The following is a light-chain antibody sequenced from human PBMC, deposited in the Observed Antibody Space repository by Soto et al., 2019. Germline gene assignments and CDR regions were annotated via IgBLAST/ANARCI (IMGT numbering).Light chain of an antibody. Sequence: QSALTQPASVSGSPGQSITISCTVTISDVGGYNYVSWYQQHPGKAPKLMIYDVSNRPSGVSNRFSGSKSGNTASLTISGLQAEDEADYYCSSYTSSSTVVFGGGTKLTVL. V-gene: IGLV2-14*01. J-gene: IGLJ2*01. CDR2: DVS. CDR3: SSYTSSSTVV. CDR1: ISDVGGYNY.